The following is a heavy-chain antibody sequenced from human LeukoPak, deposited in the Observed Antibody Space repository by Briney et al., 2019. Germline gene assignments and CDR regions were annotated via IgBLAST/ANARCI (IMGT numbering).Heavy chain of an antibody. CDR2: INAGNGNT. D-gene: IGHD1-26*01. V-gene: IGHV1-3*01. Sequence: ASVTVSCTASGYTFTSYAMHWVRQAPGQRLEWMGWINAGNGNTKYSQKFQGRVTITRDTSASTAYMELSSLRSEGTAVYYCARDRRGFWFDPWGQGTLVTVSS. CDR3: ARDRRGFWFDP. J-gene: IGHJ5*02. CDR1: GYTFTSYA.